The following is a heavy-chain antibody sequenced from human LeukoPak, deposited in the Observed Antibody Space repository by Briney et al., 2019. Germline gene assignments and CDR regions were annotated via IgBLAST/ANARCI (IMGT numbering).Heavy chain of an antibody. CDR2: IYYSGSS. J-gene: IGHJ4*02. D-gene: IGHD5-12*01. CDR3: ARSLRGAYSAYATDY. V-gene: IGHV4-59*01. CDR1: GGSISNYY. Sequence: PSETLSLICTVSGGSISNYYWNWIRQPPGKGLEWIGYIYYSGSSNYNPSLKSRVTISVDTSKNQFSLKLSSVTAADTAVYYCARSLRGAYSAYATDYWGQGTLVTVSS.